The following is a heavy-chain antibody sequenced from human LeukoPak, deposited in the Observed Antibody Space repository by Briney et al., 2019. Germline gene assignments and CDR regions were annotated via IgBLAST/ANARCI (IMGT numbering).Heavy chain of an antibody. CDR2: IEQDGSEK. Sequence: GGSLRLSCAASGFTFSSYWMSWVRQAPGKGLEWVANIEQDGSEKYYVDSVKGRFTISRDNAKNSLYLQMNSLRAEDTAVYYCARDRGSIGKNGGSRTYIDYWGQGTLVTVSS. CDR3: ARDRGSIGKNGGSRTYIDY. V-gene: IGHV3-7*01. D-gene: IGHD2-15*01. CDR1: GFTFSSYW. J-gene: IGHJ4*02.